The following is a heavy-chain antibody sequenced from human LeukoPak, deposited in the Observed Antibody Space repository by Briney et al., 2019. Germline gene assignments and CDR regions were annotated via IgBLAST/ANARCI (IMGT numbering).Heavy chain of an antibody. V-gene: IGHV3-23*01. CDR2: VTGNGVDT. D-gene: IGHD3-22*01. Sequence: GGSLRLSCAASGFTFSNFAMNWVRLTPGKGLEWVSSVTGNGVDTYVADSVKGRFTTSRDNSKNTLYLQMNSLRAEDTAVYYCAREGITMIVVVSWFDPWGQGTLVTVSS. CDR1: GFTFSNFA. CDR3: AREGITMIVVVSWFDP. J-gene: IGHJ5*02.